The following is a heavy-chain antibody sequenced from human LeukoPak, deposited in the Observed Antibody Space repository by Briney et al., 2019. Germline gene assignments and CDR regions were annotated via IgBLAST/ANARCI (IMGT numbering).Heavy chain of an antibody. V-gene: IGHV4-31*11. J-gene: IGHJ5*02. D-gene: IGHD2-2*01. CDR3: ARESCSSTSCYGRGFDP. CDR2: IYYSGST. CDR1: GGSFSGYY. Sequence: SETLSLTCAVYGGSFSGYYWSWIRQHPGKGLEWIGYIYYSGSTYYNPSLKSRVTISVDTSKNQFSLKLSSVTAADTAVYYCARESCSSTSCYGRGFDPWGQGTLVTVSS.